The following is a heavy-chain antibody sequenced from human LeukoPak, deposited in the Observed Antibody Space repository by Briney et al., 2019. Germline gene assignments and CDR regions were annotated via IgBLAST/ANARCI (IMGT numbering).Heavy chain of an antibody. J-gene: IGHJ4*02. CDR1: GYTFTVYY. CDR3: ARAFGSGWSGY. CDR2: INPNSGGT. D-gene: IGHD6-19*01. Sequence: ASVTVSCKASGYTFTVYYMHWVRQAPGQGLGWMGWINPNSGGTNYAQKFQGRVTMTRDTSISTAYMELSRLRSDDTAVYYCARAFGSGWSGYWGQGTLVTVSS. V-gene: IGHV1-2*02.